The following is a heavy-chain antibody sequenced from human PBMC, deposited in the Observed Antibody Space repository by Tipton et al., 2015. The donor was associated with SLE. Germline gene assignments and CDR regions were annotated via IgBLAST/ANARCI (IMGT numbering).Heavy chain of an antibody. V-gene: IGHV4-39*07. CDR1: GDSISDGDYF. J-gene: IGHJ5*01. D-gene: IGHD6-6*01. Sequence: TLSLTCSVSGDSISDGDYFWGWVRRAPGKGLEWVGSVFYLGTTYDSPPLESRVTMSVDTSKNEFSLRLTSLTAADTAVYHCARQPRGASYDSWGQGILVTVSS. CDR3: ARQPRGASYDS. CDR2: VFYLGTT.